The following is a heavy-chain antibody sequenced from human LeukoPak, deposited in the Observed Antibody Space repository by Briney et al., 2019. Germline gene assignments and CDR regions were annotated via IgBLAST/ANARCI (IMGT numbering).Heavy chain of an antibody. CDR2: INHSGST. CDR3: ARGQPYYDFWSGSATNFDY. D-gene: IGHD3-3*01. V-gene: IGHV4-34*01. J-gene: IGHJ4*02. CDR1: GGSFSGYY. Sequence: SETLSLTCAVYGGSFSGYYWSWIRQPPGKGLEWIGEINHSGSTNYNPSLKSRVTISVDTSKNQFSPKLSSVTAADTAVYYCARGQPYYDFWSGSATNFDYWGQGTLVTVSS.